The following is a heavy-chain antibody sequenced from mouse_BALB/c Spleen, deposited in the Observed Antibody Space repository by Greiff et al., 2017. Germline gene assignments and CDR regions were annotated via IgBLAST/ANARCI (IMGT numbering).Heavy chain of an antibody. V-gene: IGHV1S29*02. J-gene: IGHJ2*01. D-gene: IGHD1-1*01. CDR1: GYTFTDYN. Sequence: VQLKESGPELVKPGASVKISCKASGYTFTDYNMHWVKQSHGKSLEWIGYIYPYNGGTGYNQKFKSKATLTVDNSSSTAYMELRSLTSEDSAVYYCARDTTVVADYFDYWGQGTTLTVSS. CDR2: IYPYNGGT. CDR3: ARDTTVVADYFDY.